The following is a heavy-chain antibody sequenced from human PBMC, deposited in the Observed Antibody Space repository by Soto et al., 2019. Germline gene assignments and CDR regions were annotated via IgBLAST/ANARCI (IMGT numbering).Heavy chain of an antibody. CDR2: INHSGST. CDR1: GGSFSGYY. J-gene: IGHJ6*02. D-gene: IGHD5-18*01. V-gene: IGHV4-34*01. CDR3: ARDQYSYGYGLRYYGMDV. Sequence: SETLSLTCAVYGGSFSGYYWSWIRQPPGKGLEWIGEINHSGSTNYNPSLKSRVTISVDTSKNQFSLKLSSVTAADTAVYYCARDQYSYGYGLRYYGMDVWGQGTTVTVSS.